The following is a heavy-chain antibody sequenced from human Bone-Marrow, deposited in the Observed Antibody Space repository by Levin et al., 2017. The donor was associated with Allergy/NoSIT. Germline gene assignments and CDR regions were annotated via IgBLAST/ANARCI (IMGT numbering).Heavy chain of an antibody. Sequence: LSLTCAASGFTVSSNYMSWVRQAPGKGPEWVSVIYSGGSTYYADSVKGRFTTSRANSKNTLYLQMNSLRAEDTAVYYCAIGWFGELLSHWGQGTLVTVSS. J-gene: IGHJ4*02. D-gene: IGHD3-10*01. CDR2: IYSGGST. CDR3: AIGWFGELLSH. CDR1: GFTVSSNY. V-gene: IGHV3-53*01.